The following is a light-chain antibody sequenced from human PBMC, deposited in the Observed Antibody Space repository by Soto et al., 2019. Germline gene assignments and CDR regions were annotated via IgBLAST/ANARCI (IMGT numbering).Light chain of an antibody. Sequence: EIVLTQSPGTLSLSPGERATLSYRASQSVSSSYLAWYQQKPGQAPRLLIYGASSRATGIPDRFSGSGSGTDFTLTISRLEPEDFAVYYCQQYGSSPYTFGQGTKLEIK. CDR3: QQYGSSPYT. J-gene: IGKJ2*01. CDR2: GAS. V-gene: IGKV3-20*01. CDR1: QSVSSSY.